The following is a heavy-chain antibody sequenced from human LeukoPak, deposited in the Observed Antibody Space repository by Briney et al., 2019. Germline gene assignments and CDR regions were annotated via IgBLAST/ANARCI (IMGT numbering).Heavy chain of an antibody. D-gene: IGHD5-24*01. J-gene: IGHJ4*02. CDR1: GGSFSGYY. V-gene: IGHV4-34*01. Sequence: SETLSLTCAVYGGSFSGYYWSWIRQPPGKGLEWIGEINHSGSTNYNPSLKSRVTISVDTSKNQFSLKLTSVTAADTAVYYCARSRGWLQSHPLDYWGQGTLVTVSS. CDR2: INHSGST. CDR3: ARSRGWLQSHPLDY.